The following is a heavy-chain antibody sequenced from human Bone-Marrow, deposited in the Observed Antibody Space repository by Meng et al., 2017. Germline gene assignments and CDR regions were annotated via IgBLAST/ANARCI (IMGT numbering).Heavy chain of an antibody. CDR1: GYTFNGYY. CDR2: INPNSGGT. J-gene: IGHJ4*02. CDR3: ARDEDISAAGKLFGDY. Sequence: LVQSVAEVKKPGASLKVSCMASGYTFNGYYMHWVRQSPGQGLEWMGRINPNSGGTNYAQRFQGRVTMTGDTSISTAYMELSGLRSDDTAMYYCARDEDISAAGKLFGDYWGQGTLVTVSS. D-gene: IGHD6-25*01. V-gene: IGHV1-2*06.